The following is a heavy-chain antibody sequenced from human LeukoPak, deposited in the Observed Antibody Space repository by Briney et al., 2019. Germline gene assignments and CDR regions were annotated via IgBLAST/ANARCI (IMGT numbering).Heavy chain of an antibody. CDR1: GFTFSSYW. CDR2: INSDGSST. V-gene: IGHV3-74*01. D-gene: IGHD6-6*01. J-gene: IGHJ6*02. CDR3: SYSSWGHYYYGMDV. Sequence: GGSLRLSCAASGFTFSSYWMHWVRQAPGKGLVWVSRINSDGSSTSYADSVKGRFTISRDNAKNSLDLQMNSLRAEDTAVYYCSYSSWGHYYYGMDVWGQGTTVTVSS.